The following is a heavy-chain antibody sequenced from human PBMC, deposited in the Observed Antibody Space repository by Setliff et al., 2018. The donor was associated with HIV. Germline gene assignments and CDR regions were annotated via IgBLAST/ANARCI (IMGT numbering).Heavy chain of an antibody. CDR3: ARDRTITIFGVVLSYMDV. CDR1: GGSISSYY. V-gene: IGHV4-4*08. CDR2: IYTSGST. Sequence: KPSETLSLTCTVSGGSISSYYWSWIRQPPGKGLEWIGYIYTSGSTNYNPSLKSRVTISVDTSKNQFSLKLSSVTAADTAVYYCARDRTITIFGVVLSYMDVWGKGTTVTVSS. J-gene: IGHJ6*03. D-gene: IGHD3-3*01.